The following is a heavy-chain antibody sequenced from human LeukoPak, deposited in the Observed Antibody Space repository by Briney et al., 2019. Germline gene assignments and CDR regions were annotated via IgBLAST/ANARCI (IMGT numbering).Heavy chain of an antibody. V-gene: IGHV5-51*01. D-gene: IGHD3-3*01. CDR3: ARQRAPFYDFWSGPRFPFDY. CDR1: GYSFTNYW. CDR2: IYPGDSDT. Sequence: GESLKISCKGSGYSFTNYWIGWVRQMPGKGLELMGIIYPGDSDTRYSPSFQGQVTISADKSITTAYLQWSSLKASDTAMFYCARQRAPFYDFWSGPRFPFDYWGQGTLVTVSS. J-gene: IGHJ4*02.